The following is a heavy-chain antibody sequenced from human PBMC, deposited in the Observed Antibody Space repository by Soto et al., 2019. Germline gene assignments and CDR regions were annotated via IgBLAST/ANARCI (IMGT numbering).Heavy chain of an antibody. CDR1: GGSFSGYY. CDR2: INHSGST. J-gene: IGHJ4*02. Sequence: QVQLQQWGAGLLKPSETLSLTCAVYGGSFSGYYWSWIRQPPGKGLEWIGEINHSGSTNYNPSLKSRVTIAVDTSNNQFSLKLSSVTAADTAVYYCARGQVLWFGELPMRGYWGQGTLVTVSS. V-gene: IGHV4-34*01. CDR3: ARGQVLWFGELPMRGY. D-gene: IGHD3-10*01.